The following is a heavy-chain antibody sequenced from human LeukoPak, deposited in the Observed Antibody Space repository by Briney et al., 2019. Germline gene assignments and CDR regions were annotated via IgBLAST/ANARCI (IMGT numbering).Heavy chain of an antibody. Sequence: GGSLRLSCAASGFSFNSYPMHWVCQAPGKGLEWVAVISNDGNNKYYADSVKGRFTISRDNSNNTLSLQMNGLRVEDTAVYYCARPDDSESFYRANHYWGRGTLVTVSS. D-gene: IGHD3-10*01. V-gene: IGHV3-30*04. CDR1: GFSFNSYP. J-gene: IGHJ2*01. CDR2: ISNDGNNK. CDR3: ARPDDSESFYRANHY.